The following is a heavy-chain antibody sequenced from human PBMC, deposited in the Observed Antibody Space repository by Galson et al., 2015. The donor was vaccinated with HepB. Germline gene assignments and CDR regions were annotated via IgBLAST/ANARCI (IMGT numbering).Heavy chain of an antibody. CDR1: GFTFSSYA. J-gene: IGHJ4*02. V-gene: IGHV3-30-3*01. CDR2: ISYDGSNK. CDR3: ARDPSYSNYEGNYFDY. D-gene: IGHD4-11*01. Sequence: SLRLSCAASGFTFSSYAMHWVRQAPGKGLEWVAVISYDGSNKYYADSVKGRFTISRDNSKNTLYLQMNSLRAEDTAVYYCARDPSYSNYEGNYFDYWGQGTLVTVSS.